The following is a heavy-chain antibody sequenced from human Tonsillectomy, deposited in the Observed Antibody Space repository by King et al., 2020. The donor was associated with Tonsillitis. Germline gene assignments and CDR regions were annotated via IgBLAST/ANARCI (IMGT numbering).Heavy chain of an antibody. Sequence: VQLVESGGGLLQPGRSRRLSCTASGFTFGDFGMTWFRQGPGKGLEWVGFIRSKAYGGTAEYAASGKGRFTISRDDSKSIAYLQMNSLKTEDTAVYYCTRDSEAVAGITLDYWGQGTLVTVSS. CDR2: IRSKAYGGTA. CDR3: TRDSEAVAGITLDY. CDR1: GFTFGDFG. D-gene: IGHD6-19*01. J-gene: IGHJ4*02. V-gene: IGHV3-49*03.